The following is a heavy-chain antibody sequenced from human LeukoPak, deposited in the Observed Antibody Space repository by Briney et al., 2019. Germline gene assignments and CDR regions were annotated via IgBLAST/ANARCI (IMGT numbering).Heavy chain of an antibody. CDR2: ISWNSGSI. J-gene: IGHJ4*02. D-gene: IGHD3-3*01. V-gene: IGHV3-9*01. CDR1: GFTFDDYA. Sequence: GGSLRLSCAASGFTFDDYAMHWVRQAPGKGLEWVSGISWNSGSIGYADTVKGRFTISRDNAKNSLYLQMNSLRAEDTALYYCAKGYRGGFWSGYYFDYWGQGTLVTVSS. CDR3: AKGYRGGFWSGYYFDY.